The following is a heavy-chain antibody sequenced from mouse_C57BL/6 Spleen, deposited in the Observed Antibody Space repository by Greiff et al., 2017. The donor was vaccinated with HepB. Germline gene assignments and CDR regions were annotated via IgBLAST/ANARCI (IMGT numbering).Heavy chain of an antibody. D-gene: IGHD2-4*01. J-gene: IGHJ4*01. CDR1: GYAFSSSW. V-gene: IGHV1-82*01. Sequence: QVQLQQSGPELVKPGASVKISCKASGYAFSSSWMNWVKQRPGKGLEWIGRIYPGDGDTNYNGKFKGKATLTADKTSSTAYMQLSSLTSEDSAVYFCARSTMTPMDYWGQGTSVTVSS. CDR3: ARSTMTPMDY. CDR2: IYPGDGDT.